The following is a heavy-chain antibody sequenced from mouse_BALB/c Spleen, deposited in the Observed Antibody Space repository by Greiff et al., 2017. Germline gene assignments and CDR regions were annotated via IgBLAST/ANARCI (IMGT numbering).Heavy chain of an antibody. CDR3: ARANSFLDY. CDR1: GYSITSDYA. CDR2: ISYSGST. J-gene: IGHJ2*01. V-gene: IGHV3-2*02. D-gene: IGHD1-2*01. Sequence: DVKLVESGPGLVKPSQSLSLTCTVTGYSITSDYAWNWIRQFPGNKLEWMGYISYSGSTSYNPSLKSRISITRDTSKNQFFLQLNSVTTEDTATYYCARANSFLDYWGQGTTLTVSS.